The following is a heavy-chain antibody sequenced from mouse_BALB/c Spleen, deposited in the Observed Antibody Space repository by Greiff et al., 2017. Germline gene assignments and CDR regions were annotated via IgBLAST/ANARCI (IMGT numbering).Heavy chain of an antibody. V-gene: IGHV1S127*01. CDR2: IDPSDSYT. J-gene: IGHJ1*01. CDR3: TRKWIYDGYWYFDV. D-gene: IGHD2-3*01. CDR1: GYTFTSYW. Sequence: QLQQSGAELVKPGASVKMSCKASGYTFTSYWMHWVKPRPGQGLEWIGVIDPSDSYTSYNQKFKGKATLTVDTSSSTAYMQLSSLTSEDSAVYYCTRKWIYDGYWYFDVWGAGTTVTVSS.